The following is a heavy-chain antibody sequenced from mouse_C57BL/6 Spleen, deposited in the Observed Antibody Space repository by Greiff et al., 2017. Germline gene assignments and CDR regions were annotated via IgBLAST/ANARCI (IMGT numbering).Heavy chain of an antibody. J-gene: IGHJ4*01. D-gene: IGHD2-4*01. Sequence: QVQLQQSGPGLVQPSQSLSITCTVSGFSLTSYGVHWVRQSPGKGLEWLGVIWRGGSTDYNAAFMSRLSITKDNSKSQVFFKMNSLQADDTAIYYCAKKGDYDGDYYAMDYWGQGTSVTVSS. CDR2: IWRGGST. V-gene: IGHV2-5*01. CDR1: GFSLTSYG. CDR3: AKKGDYDGDYYAMDY.